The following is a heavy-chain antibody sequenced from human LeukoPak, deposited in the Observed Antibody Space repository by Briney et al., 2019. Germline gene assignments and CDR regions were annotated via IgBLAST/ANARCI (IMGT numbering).Heavy chain of an antibody. Sequence: GGSLRLSCAASGFTFRNYAMSWVRQAPGKGLEWVSGIDPSGTYTYYADSVKGRFTIPRDNPKNTLYLQLNSLRAEDTAAYYCAKGPERSDRGYSDYWGQGTLVTVSS. CDR2: IDPSGTYT. CDR3: AKGPERSDRGYSDY. V-gene: IGHV3-23*01. D-gene: IGHD1-14*01. J-gene: IGHJ4*02. CDR1: GFTFRNYA.